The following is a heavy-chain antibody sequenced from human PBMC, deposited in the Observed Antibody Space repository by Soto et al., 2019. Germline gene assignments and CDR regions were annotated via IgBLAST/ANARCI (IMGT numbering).Heavy chain of an antibody. V-gene: IGHV1-18*01. Sequence: QVQLVQSGAEVKKPGASVKVSCKASGYTFTNFGISWVRQAPGQGLEWMGWISAYNGNTNYAQKFQGRVTMTTDTSTSKAYMEVRSLRFDDTAVYYCERGGTPIDYWGRRNLVTVSS. CDR1: GYTFTNFG. D-gene: IGHD3-16*01. J-gene: IGHJ4*02. CDR3: ERGGTPIDY. CDR2: ISAYNGNT.